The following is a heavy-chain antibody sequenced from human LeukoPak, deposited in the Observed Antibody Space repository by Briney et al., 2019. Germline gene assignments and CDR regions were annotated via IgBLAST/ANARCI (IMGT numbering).Heavy chain of an antibody. D-gene: IGHD3-10*01. Sequence: GGSLRLSCAASGFIVSSNYMSWVRQAPGKGLEWVSIIYADGSTYYAASVKGRLTISRDNSKNTLYLQMNSLRAEDTAMYYCTRVYGSGSSLGFRFDPWGQGTLVTVSS. V-gene: IGHV3-53*01. CDR1: GFIVSSNY. J-gene: IGHJ5*02. CDR2: IYADGST. CDR3: TRVYGSGSSLGFRFDP.